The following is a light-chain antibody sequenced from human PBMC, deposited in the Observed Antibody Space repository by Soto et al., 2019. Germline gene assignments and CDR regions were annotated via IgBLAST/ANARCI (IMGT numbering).Light chain of an antibody. J-gene: IGKJ4*01. CDR3: QQSFSIPFT. Sequence: DIQMTQSPSSLSASVGDSVTITCRTSQSISSYLNWYHHKPGKAPKLLIYASTYLRHGVPSRFSGSGSETDFTLTISTLQPEDFGTYYCQQSFSIPFTFGGGTNVEIK. V-gene: IGKV1-39*01. CDR2: AST. CDR1: QSISSY.